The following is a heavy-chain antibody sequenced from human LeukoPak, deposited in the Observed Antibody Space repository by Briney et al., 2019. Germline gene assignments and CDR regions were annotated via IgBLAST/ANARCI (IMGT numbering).Heavy chain of an antibody. CDR2: ISAYNGNT. CDR3: ARDADFCSSTSCYDY. CDR1: GYTFTGYY. Sequence: ASVKVSCKASGYTFTGYYMHWVRQAPGQGLEWMGWISAYNGNTNYAQKLQGRVTMTTDTSTSTAYMELRSLRSDDTAVYYCARDADFCSSTSCYDYWGQGTLVTVSS. J-gene: IGHJ4*02. V-gene: IGHV1-18*01. D-gene: IGHD2-2*01.